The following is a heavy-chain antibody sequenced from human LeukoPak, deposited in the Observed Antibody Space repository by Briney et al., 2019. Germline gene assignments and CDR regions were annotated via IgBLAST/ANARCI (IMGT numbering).Heavy chain of an antibody. Sequence: GGSLRLSCAASGFTFSSYGMHWVRQAPGKGLEWVAYIQYDGSNQQYADSVKGRFTISRDSSKNTLYLQMNSLRAEDTAVYYCAKDDAFYGSGSYYYFDYWGQGTLVTVSS. V-gene: IGHV3-30*02. CDR3: AKDDAFYGSGSYYYFDY. CDR2: IQYDGSNQ. D-gene: IGHD3-10*01. CDR1: GFTFSSYG. J-gene: IGHJ4*02.